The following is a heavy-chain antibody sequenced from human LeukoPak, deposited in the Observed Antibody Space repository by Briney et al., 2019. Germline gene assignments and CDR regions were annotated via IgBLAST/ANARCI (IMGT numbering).Heavy chain of an antibody. CDR3: ARGRKLLWFGEFLY. CDR1: GFTFSSYW. CDR2: INSDGSST. J-gene: IGHJ4*02. Sequence: PGGSLRLSCAASGFTFSSYWMSWVRQAPGKGLVWVSRINSDGSSTSYADSVKGRFTISRDNSKNTLYLQMGSLRAEDMAVYYCARGRKLLWFGEFLYWGQGTLVTVSS. D-gene: IGHD3-10*01. V-gene: IGHV3-74*01.